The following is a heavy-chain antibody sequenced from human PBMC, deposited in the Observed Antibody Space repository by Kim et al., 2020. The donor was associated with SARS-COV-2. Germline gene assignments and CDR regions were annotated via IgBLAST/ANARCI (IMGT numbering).Heavy chain of an antibody. J-gene: IGHJ6*02. CDR3: ARDTPHYYGSGSYYEYYYHDGMDV. Sequence: GGSLRLSCAASGFIFSSYAMHWVRQAPGKGLEWVAVISYDGSNKYYADSVKGRFTISRDNSKNTLYLQMNSLRAEDTAVYYCARDTPHYYGSGSYYEYYYHDGMDVWGQGTTVTVSS. D-gene: IGHD3-10*01. CDR2: ISYDGSNK. CDR1: GFIFSSYA. V-gene: IGHV3-30*04.